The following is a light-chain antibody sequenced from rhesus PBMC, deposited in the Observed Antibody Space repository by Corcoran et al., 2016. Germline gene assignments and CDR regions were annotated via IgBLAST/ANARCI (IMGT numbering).Light chain of an antibody. CDR3: VQAIAFPYS. CDR1: QSLLHSNENTY. V-gene: IGKV2-72*01. J-gene: IGKJ2*01. CDR2: GGS. Sequence: DIVLTQTPLFLPITPGEPASISCRSSQSLLHSNENTYLHCSLQKPGQSPQLLIYGGSNRAAGIPDRFSGMGSGTDFTRKISKVEAEDVGVYYCVQAIAFPYSFGQGTKVEIK.